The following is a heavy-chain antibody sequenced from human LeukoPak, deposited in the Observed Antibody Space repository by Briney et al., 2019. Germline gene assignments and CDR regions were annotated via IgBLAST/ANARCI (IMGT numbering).Heavy chain of an antibody. Sequence: GGSLRLSCAASGFTFISYAMHWVRQAPGKGLEWVAVISYAGSNKYYADSVKGRFTISRDNPKNTLYLQMNSLRAEDTAVYYCARGALVAVAGTKYFDYWGQGTLVTVSS. V-gene: IGHV3-30-3*01. CDR1: GFTFISYA. CDR2: ISYAGSNK. CDR3: ARGALVAVAGTKYFDY. D-gene: IGHD6-19*01. J-gene: IGHJ4*02.